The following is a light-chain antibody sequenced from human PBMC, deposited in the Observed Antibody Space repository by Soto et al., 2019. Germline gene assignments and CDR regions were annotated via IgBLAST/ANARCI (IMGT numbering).Light chain of an antibody. CDR1: QDINNW. Sequence: DIQMTQFPSSVSASVGDRVTITCRASQDINNWLAWYQQKPGKAPKVLIYTTSNLQSGVPSRFSGSRSGTDFTLTINSLQPEDFATYYCQQANSFPLTFGGRTKVEIK. J-gene: IGKJ4*01. CDR3: QQANSFPLT. CDR2: TTS. V-gene: IGKV1D-12*01.